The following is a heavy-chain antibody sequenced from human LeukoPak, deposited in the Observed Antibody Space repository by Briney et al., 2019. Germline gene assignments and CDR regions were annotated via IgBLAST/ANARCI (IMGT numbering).Heavy chain of an antibody. CDR1: GGTFSSYA. Sequence: SVKVSCKASGGTFSSYAISWVRQAPGQGLEWMGGTIPIFGTANYAQKLQGRVTITADKSTSTAYMELSSLRSEDTAVYYCARALTTVTSYYYYGMDVWGKGTTVTVSS. D-gene: IGHD4-17*01. V-gene: IGHV1-69*06. CDR2: TIPIFGTA. J-gene: IGHJ6*04. CDR3: ARALTTVTSYYYYGMDV.